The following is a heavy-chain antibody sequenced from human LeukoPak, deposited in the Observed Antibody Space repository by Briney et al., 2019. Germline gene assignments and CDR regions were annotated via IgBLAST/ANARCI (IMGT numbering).Heavy chain of an antibody. CDR1: GYTFTSYY. D-gene: IGHD3-10*01. J-gene: IGHJ4*02. CDR2: INPSGGST. Sequence: GASVKVSCKASGYTFTSYYMHWVRQAPGQGLDWMGIINPSGGSTSYAQKFQGRVIMTRDTSKSTVYMELSRLRSEDTAVYYCERDHPYGSGRIEDHWGQGTLVTVSS. CDR3: ERDHPYGSGRIEDH. V-gene: IGHV1-46*01.